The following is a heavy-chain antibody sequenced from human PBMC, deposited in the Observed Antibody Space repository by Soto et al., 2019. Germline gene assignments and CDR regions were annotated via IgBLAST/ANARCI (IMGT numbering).Heavy chain of an antibody. Sequence: NPSETLSLTCAVYGGSFSGYYWSWIRQPPGKGLEWIGEINHSGSTNYNPSLKSRVTISVDTSKNQFSLKLSSVTAADTAVYYCARGLPAFYYFDYWGQGTLVTVSS. CDR2: INHSGST. CDR1: GGSFSGYY. J-gene: IGHJ4*02. CDR3: ARGLPAFYYFDY. V-gene: IGHV4-34*01.